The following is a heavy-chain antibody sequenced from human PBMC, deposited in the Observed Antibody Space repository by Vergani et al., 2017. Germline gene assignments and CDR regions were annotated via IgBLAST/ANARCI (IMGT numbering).Heavy chain of an antibody. CDR1: GFTFSSYG. V-gene: IGHV3-30*03. J-gene: IGHJ3*02. D-gene: IGHD2-2*01. CDR2: ISYDGSNK. Sequence: QVQLVESGGGVVQPGRSLRLSCAASGFTFSSYGMHWVRQAPGKGLEWVAVISYDGSNKYYADSVKGRFTISRDNSKNTLYLQMNSLRAEDTAVYYCARDAYCSSTSCYFAFDIWGQGTMVTVSS. CDR3: ARDAYCSSTSCYFAFDI.